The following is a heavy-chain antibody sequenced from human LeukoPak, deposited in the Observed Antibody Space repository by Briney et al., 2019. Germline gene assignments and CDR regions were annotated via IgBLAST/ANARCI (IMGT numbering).Heavy chain of an antibody. V-gene: IGHV4-39*01. CDR3: ADLSWFDP. CDR1: GGSISSSSYY. J-gene: IGHJ5*02. CDR2: IYYSGST. Sequence: PSETLSLTCTVSGGSISSSSYYWGWIRQPPGKGLEWIGSIYYSGSTYYNPSLKSRVTISVDTSKNQFSLKLSSVTAAGTAVYYCADLSWFDPWGQGNLVTVSS.